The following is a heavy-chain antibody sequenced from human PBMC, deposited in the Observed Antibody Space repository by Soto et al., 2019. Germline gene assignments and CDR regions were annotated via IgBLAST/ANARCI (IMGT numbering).Heavy chain of an antibody. CDR3: ARGHQLLSTGGMDV. D-gene: IGHD2-2*01. CDR1: VYTFTSYG. J-gene: IGHJ6*02. V-gene: IGHV1-18*01. Sequence: QVQLVQSGADVKKPGASVKVSCKASVYTFTSYGISWVRQAPGQGLEWMGWSSAYNGNTNYAQKFQGRVTMTTDKTTITAYMELRSLRSDDTAVYYCARGHQLLSTGGMDVWGQGTTVTV. CDR2: SSAYNGNT.